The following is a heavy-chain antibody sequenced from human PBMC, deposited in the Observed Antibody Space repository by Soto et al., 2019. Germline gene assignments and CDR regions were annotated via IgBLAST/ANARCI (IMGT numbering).Heavy chain of an antibody. CDR3: ARDASVAVESFDP. CDR1: GGSFSGYY. Sequence: SETLSLTCAVYGGSFSGYYWSWIRQPPGKGLEWIGEINHSGSTNYNPSLKSRVTISVDTSKNQISLKLSSVTAADTAVYYCARDASVAVESFDPWGQGTLVTVSS. CDR2: INHSGST. D-gene: IGHD6-19*01. V-gene: IGHV4-34*01. J-gene: IGHJ5*02.